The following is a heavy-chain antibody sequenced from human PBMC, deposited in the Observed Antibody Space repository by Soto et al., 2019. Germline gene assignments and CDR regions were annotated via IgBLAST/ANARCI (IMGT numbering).Heavy chain of an antibody. CDR3: ARDDITGTTWGNSYYYYGMDV. D-gene: IGHD1-7*01. CDR1: GGTFSSYA. Sequence: QVQLVQSGAEVKKPGSSVKVSCKASGGTFSSYAISWVRQAPGQGLEWMGGIIPIFGTANYAQKVQGRVTITADESTSTAYMELSSLRSEDTAVYYCARDDITGTTWGNSYYYYGMDVWGQGTTVTVSS. V-gene: IGHV1-69*01. J-gene: IGHJ6*02. CDR2: IIPIFGTA.